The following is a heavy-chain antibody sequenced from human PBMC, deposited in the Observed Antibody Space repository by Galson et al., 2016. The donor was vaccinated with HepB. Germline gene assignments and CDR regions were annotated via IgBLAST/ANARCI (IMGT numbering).Heavy chain of an antibody. V-gene: IGHV3-23*01. CDR2: ISGSGGST. Sequence: SLRLSCAASGFTFSSYWMSWVRQAPGKGLEWVSGISGSGGSTYYADSVKGRFTISRDNSKNTLYVQMNSLKAEDTAVYYCAKGYGLFDYWGQGTLVTVSS. CDR3: AKGYGLFDY. J-gene: IGHJ4*02. D-gene: IGHD1-14*01. CDR1: GFTFSSYW.